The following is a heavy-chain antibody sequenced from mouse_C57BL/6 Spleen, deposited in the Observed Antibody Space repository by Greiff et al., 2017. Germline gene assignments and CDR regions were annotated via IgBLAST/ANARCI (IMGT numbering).Heavy chain of an antibody. D-gene: IGHD2-12*01. CDR2: IYPGSGNT. V-gene: IGHV1-76*01. CDR3: ARKDSSYAMDY. Sequence: QVQLKESGAELVRPGASVKLSCKASGYTFTDYYINWVKQRPGQGLEWIARIYPGSGNTYYNEKFKGKATLTAEKSSSTAYMQLNSLTSEDSAVYYCARKDSSYAMDYWGQGTSVTVSS. J-gene: IGHJ4*01. CDR1: GYTFTDYY.